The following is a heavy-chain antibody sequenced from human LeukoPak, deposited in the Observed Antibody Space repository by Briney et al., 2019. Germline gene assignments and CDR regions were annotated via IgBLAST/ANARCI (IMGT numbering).Heavy chain of an antibody. CDR3: VKITSVTGGDC. CDR2: NSNNGGSS. D-gene: IGHD1-1*01. V-gene: IGHV3-64D*09. Sequence: PGGSLRLSCSASGFTFSAYAMYWVRQAPGEGLEYVSGNSNNGGSSFYADSVKGRFTISRDNSKNTLYLQMSSLRAEDTAVYYCVKITSVTGGDCWGQGTLVPVSS. J-gene: IGHJ4*02. CDR1: GFTFSAYA.